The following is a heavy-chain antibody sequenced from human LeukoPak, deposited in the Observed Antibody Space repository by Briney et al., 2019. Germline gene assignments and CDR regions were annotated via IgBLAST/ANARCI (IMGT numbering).Heavy chain of an antibody. J-gene: IGHJ4*02. Sequence: ASVKVSCKASGYTFTGYYMHWVRQAPGQGLEWMGWVNPNSGGTNYAQKFQGRVTMTRDTSISTAYMELSRLRSDDTAVYYCARRVRLAVAQHFDYWGQGTLVTVSS. CDR1: GYTFTGYY. D-gene: IGHD6-19*01. CDR2: VNPNSGGT. CDR3: ARRVRLAVAQHFDY. V-gene: IGHV1-2*02.